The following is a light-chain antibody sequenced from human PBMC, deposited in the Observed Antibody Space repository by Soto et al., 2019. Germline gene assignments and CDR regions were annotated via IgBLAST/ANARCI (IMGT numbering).Light chain of an antibody. CDR1: QSTSSY. CDR2: QAS. V-gene: IGKV1-5*03. CDR3: QQYSSHST. Sequence: DTQRTQSPSTLSASLGERVTTTCRASQSTSSYLAWYQQKPGKAPKLLIYQASSLENGVPSRFSGSGSGTEFSLTISSLQPDDFATYYCQQYSSHSTFGQGTKVDI. J-gene: IGKJ1*01.